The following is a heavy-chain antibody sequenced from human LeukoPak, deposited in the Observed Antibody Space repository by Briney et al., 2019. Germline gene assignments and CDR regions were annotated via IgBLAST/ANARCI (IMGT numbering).Heavy chain of an antibody. D-gene: IGHD1-26*01. J-gene: IGHJ4*02. CDR1: GFTFSGYW. CDR2: IHQDGSEK. CDR3: ARVVGAIGFDY. Sequence: GGSLRLSCAASGFTFSGYWMGWVRQAPGKGLEWVANIHQDGSEKYYVDSVKGQFTISRDNAKNSLYLQMNSLRAEDTAVYYCARVVGAIGFDYWGQGTLVTVSS. V-gene: IGHV3-7*01.